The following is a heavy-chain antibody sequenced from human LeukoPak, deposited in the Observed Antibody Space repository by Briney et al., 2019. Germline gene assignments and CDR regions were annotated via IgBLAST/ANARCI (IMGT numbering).Heavy chain of an antibody. D-gene: IGHD3-22*01. CDR3: AKNYYDSSGYGFDF. J-gene: IGHJ4*02. CDR2: IIPIFGTA. CDR1: GGTFSSYA. V-gene: IGHV1-69*05. Sequence: SVKVSCKASGGTFSSYAISWVRQAPGQGLEWMGGIIPIFGTANYAQKFQGRVTITTDESTSTAYMELSSLRAEDTAVYYCAKNYYDSSGYGFDFWGQGTLVTVSS.